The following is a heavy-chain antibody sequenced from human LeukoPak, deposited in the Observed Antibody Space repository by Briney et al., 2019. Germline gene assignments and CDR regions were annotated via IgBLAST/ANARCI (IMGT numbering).Heavy chain of an antibody. D-gene: IGHD3-3*01. Sequence: GGSLRLSCAASGFIFSDYYMNWIRQAPGKGLEWVSYISSGDSTIYYADSVEGRFTISRDNSKNTLFLQMNSLRVEDTAPYYCAKSVAIYFYYGLDVWGQGTTVTVSS. CDR3: AKSVAIYFYYGLDV. J-gene: IGHJ6*02. V-gene: IGHV3-11*01. CDR2: ISSGDSTI. CDR1: GFIFSDYY.